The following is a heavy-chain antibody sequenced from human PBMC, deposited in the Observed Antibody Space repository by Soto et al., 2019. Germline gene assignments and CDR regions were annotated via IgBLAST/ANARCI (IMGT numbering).Heavy chain of an antibody. J-gene: IGHJ3*01. Sequence: QVELVESGGDVVQPGRSLRLSCAASGFSLSTYGMHWVRQAPGKGLEWMVVLWKDGITKYYADSVKGRFTISRDKSKNTLYLQMNSLRAEDTALYYCARLLRSFDWDYAFDVWGQGARVTVSS. CDR1: GFSLSTYG. V-gene: IGHV3-33*01. CDR2: LWKDGITK. D-gene: IGHD3-9*01. CDR3: ARLLRSFDWDYAFDV.